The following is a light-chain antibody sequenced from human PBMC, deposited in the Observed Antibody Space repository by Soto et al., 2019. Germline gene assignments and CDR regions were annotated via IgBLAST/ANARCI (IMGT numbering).Light chain of an antibody. CDR3: QLWDSSSDRYV. V-gene: IGLV3-21*02. CDR2: DDS. J-gene: IGLJ1*01. Sequence: SYELTQPHSVSVATAQTGPRITCGGNNVGSKRVHWYQKKPGQAPVLVVYDDSDRPSGIPERFSGSSSGNTATLTISRVEAGDEADYYFQLWDSSSDRYVFGTGTKATV. CDR1: NVGSKR.